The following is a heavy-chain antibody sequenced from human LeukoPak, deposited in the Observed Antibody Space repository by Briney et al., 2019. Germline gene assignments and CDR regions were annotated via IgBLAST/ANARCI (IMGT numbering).Heavy chain of an antibody. CDR2: IYYSGST. Sequence: PSETLSLTCTVSGGSISSSSYYWGWIRQPPGKGLEWIGSIYYSGSTYYNPSLKSRVTISVDTSKNQFSLKLSSVTAADTAVYYCARCGYGDDAFDIWGQGTMVTVSS. CDR3: ARCGYGDDAFDI. D-gene: IGHD5-18*01. V-gene: IGHV4-39*01. CDR1: GGSISSSSYY. J-gene: IGHJ3*02.